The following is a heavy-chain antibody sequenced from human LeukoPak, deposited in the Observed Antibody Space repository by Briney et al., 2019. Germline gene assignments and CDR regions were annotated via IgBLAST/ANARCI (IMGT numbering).Heavy chain of an antibody. V-gene: IGHV4-38-2*01. CDR3: ARVGGYGPYYYYYYMDA. Sequence: SETLSLTCAVPGYSLSSGYYWGWIRQPPGKGLEWIGSIYHSGSTYYNPSLKSRVTISVDTSKNQFSLKLSSVTAADTAVYYCARVGGYGPYYYYYYMDAWGKGTTVTVSS. J-gene: IGHJ6*03. CDR2: IYHSGST. CDR1: GYSLSSGYY. D-gene: IGHD1-26*01.